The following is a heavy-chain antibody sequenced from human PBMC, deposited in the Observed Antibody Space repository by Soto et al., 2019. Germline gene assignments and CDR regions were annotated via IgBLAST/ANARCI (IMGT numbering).Heavy chain of an antibody. V-gene: IGHV2-5*02. D-gene: IGHD2-15*01. CDR1: GFSLNTTGVG. J-gene: IGHJ6*03. CDR3: AQCPRFCSGAACYDYYYMDV. Sequence: QITLKESGPTLVKPTQTLTLTCTFSGFSLNTTGVGVRWIRQPPGKALEWLAFIYWDDDKRYSASLKSRLTITMDSSNNQVVLTMTHMDPVDTGTYYCAQCPRFCSGAACYDYYYMDVWGKGTTVTVS. CDR2: IYWDDDK.